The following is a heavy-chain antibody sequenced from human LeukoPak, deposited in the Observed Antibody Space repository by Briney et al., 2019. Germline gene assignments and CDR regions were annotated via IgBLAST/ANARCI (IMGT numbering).Heavy chain of an antibody. J-gene: IGHJ4*02. CDR1: GGSISSSSYY. Sequence: PSETLSLTCTVSGGSISSSSYYWGWIRQPPGKGLEWIGSIYYSGSTYYNPSLKSRVTISVDTSKNQFSLKLSSVTAADTAVYYCARLGSSIAAAGDYWGQGTLVTVSS. CDR2: IYYSGST. V-gene: IGHV4-39*01. D-gene: IGHD6-13*01. CDR3: ARLGSSIAAAGDY.